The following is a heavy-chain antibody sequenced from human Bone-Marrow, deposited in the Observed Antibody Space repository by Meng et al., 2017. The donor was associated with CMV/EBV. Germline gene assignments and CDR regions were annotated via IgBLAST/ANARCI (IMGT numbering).Heavy chain of an antibody. D-gene: IGHD2-2*01. CDR1: GYNFTAYY. CDR3: ARDEPRVGYFDY. Sequence: ASVKVSCKTSGYNFTAYYMHWVRQAPGQGLEWMGGIDPNSGVTMSAEKFQGRVTMTTDTSISTAYMELSSLKSDDTAVYYCARDEPRVGYFDYWGQGTLVTVSS. CDR2: IDPNSGVT. V-gene: IGHV1-2*02. J-gene: IGHJ4*02.